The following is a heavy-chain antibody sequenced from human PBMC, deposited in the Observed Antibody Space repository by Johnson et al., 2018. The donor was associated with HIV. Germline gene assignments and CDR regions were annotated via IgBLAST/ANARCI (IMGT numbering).Heavy chain of an antibody. J-gene: IGHJ3*02. CDR3: ARDQFGTITTGGDGAFDI. Sequence: VQLVESGGGVVQPGGSLRLSCVASGFTFSDYAMHWVRQAPGKGLEWVAVIAYDLSNEFYADSVKGRFTISRDNFRNALYLQMNSLRAEDTAVFYCARDQFGTITTGGDGAFDIWGQGTMVTVSS. V-gene: IGHV3-30*04. D-gene: IGHD5-24*01. CDR2: IAYDLSNE. CDR1: GFTFSDYA.